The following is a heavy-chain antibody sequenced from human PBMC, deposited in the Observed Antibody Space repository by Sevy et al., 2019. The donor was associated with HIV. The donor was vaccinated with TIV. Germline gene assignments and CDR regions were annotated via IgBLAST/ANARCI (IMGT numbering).Heavy chain of an antibody. Sequence: GGSLRLSCAASGFTFSSYAMSWVRQAPGKGLEWVSAFSGSGDSTYYADSVKGRFTISRDDSKNTLYLQMNGLSVEDTAVYYCAKSAYSYGFSHWFDPWGQGTLVTVSS. CDR3: AKSAYSYGFSHWFDP. V-gene: IGHV3-23*01. CDR1: GFTFSSYA. D-gene: IGHD5-18*01. J-gene: IGHJ5*02. CDR2: FSGSGDST.